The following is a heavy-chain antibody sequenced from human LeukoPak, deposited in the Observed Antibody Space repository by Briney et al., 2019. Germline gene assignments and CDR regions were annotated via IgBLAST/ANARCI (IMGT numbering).Heavy chain of an antibody. CDR2: TYYRSKWYS. V-gene: IGHV6-1*01. CDR1: GDSVSSNSAA. Sequence: SQTLSLTCAISGDSVSSNSAAWNWLRQSPSRGLEWLGRTYYRSKWYSDYAVSVRSRITINPDTSRNQFSLQLNSVSPEDTAVYYCARYGSSWYLEYWGQGTPVTVPS. D-gene: IGHD6-13*01. J-gene: IGHJ4*02. CDR3: ARYGSSWYLEY.